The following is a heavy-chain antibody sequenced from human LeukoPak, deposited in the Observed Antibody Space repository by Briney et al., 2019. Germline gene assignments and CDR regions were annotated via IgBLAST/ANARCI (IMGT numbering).Heavy chain of an antibody. CDR2: TYYRSKWYN. V-gene: IGHV6-1*01. CDR1: GDIVSHNSAA. Sequence: SQTLSLTCAISGDIVSHNSAAWSWIRQSPSRGLEWLGRTYYRSKWYNDYALSVKGRITITPDTSKNQFSLQLNSVTPDDTAVYYCARDRYYGSGSYYNVIDYWGQGTLVTVSS. J-gene: IGHJ4*02. D-gene: IGHD3-10*01. CDR3: ARDRYYGSGSYYNVIDY.